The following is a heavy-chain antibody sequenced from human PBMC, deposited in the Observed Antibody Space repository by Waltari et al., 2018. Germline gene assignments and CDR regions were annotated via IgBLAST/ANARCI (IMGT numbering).Heavy chain of an antibody. D-gene: IGHD2-21*02. V-gene: IGHV3-21*06. Sequence: EVQLVESGGGLVQPGGSLRLSCVASGFMVSSYSMTWVRQAPGKGLEWVSSISGDNTYTYYSGSVKGRFTISRDNAKNSLFLQMNGLRDEDTAIYYCAKEGLGGDRQFDYWGQGTLVSVSS. CDR3: AKEGLGGDRQFDY. CDR1: GFMVSSYS. CDR2: ISGDNTYT. J-gene: IGHJ4*02.